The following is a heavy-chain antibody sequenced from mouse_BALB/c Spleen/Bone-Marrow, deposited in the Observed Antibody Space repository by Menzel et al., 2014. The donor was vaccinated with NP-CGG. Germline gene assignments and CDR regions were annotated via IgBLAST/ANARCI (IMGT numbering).Heavy chain of an antibody. V-gene: IGHV5-12*02. Sequence: EVKVVESGGGLVQPGGSLKLSCATSGFTFSDYYMYWVRQTPEKRLEWVAYISNGGGSTYYPDTVKGRFTISRDNAKSTLYLQMSRLKSEDTAMYYCARHLYGNYGAMDYWGQGTSVTVSS. CDR3: ARHLYGNYGAMDY. J-gene: IGHJ4*01. D-gene: IGHD2-1*01. CDR1: GFTFSDYY. CDR2: ISNGGGST.